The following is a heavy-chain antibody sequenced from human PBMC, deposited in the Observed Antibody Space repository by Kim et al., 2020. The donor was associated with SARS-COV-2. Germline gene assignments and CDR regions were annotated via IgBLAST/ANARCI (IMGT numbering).Heavy chain of an antibody. Sequence: GGSLRLSCAASGFTFSDYYMSWIRQAPGKGLEWVSYISSSGSTIYYADSVKGRFTISRDNAKNSLYLQMNSLRAEDTAVYYCARDRLRYCSSTSCYYYYYMGVWGKGTTVPVSS. CDR1: GFTFSDYY. D-gene: IGHD2-2*01. CDR3: ARDRLRYCSSTSCYYYYYMGV. J-gene: IGHJ6*03. CDR2: ISSSGSTI. V-gene: IGHV3-11*01.